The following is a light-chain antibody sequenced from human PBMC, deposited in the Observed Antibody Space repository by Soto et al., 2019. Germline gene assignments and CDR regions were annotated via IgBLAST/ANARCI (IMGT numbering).Light chain of an antibody. V-gene: IGKV3-20*01. CDR2: GAS. CDR3: QQYNNWPPTWT. CDR1: QSVSNNY. J-gene: IGKJ1*01. Sequence: EIVLTQSPGPLSLSPGERATLSCRAIQSVSNNYLAWYQQKPGQAPRLLIYGASNRATGIPDRFSGSGSGTDFTLTINSLQSEDFAVYYCQQYNNWPPTWTFGQGTKVDIK.